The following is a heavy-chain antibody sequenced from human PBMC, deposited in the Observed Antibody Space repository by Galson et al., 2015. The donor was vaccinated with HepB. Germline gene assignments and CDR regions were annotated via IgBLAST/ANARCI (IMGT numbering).Heavy chain of an antibody. CDR1: GFTVSNIH. D-gene: IGHD3-10*01. J-gene: IGHJ6*02. CDR3: AKAYRSGSYYNDCMDV. V-gene: IGHV3-66*01. Sequence: SLRLSCAASGFTVSNIHMSWVRQAPGKGLECVSVISSDGRTSYADSVKGRFTISRDNSKNTLYLQMNSLRADDTAVYYCAKAYRSGSYYNDCMDVWGQGTTVTVSS. CDR2: ISSDGRT.